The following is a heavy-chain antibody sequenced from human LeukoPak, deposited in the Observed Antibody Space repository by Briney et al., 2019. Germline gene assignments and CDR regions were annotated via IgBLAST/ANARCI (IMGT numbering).Heavy chain of an antibody. J-gene: IGHJ4*01. CDR2: ISSNGGST. D-gene: IGHD1-26*01. Sequence: GGSLRLSCAASGFTFSSYAMHWVRQAPGKGLEYVSAISSNGGSTYYANSVKGRFTISRDNSKNTLYLQMGSLRAEDMAVYYCARDSLVGANDYWGHGTLVTVSS. CDR3: ARDSLVGANDY. CDR1: GFTFSSYA. V-gene: IGHV3-64*01.